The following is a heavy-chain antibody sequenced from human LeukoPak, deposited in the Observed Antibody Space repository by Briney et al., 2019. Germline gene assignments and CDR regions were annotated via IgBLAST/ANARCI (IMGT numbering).Heavy chain of an antibody. D-gene: IGHD2-21*01. CDR2: ISNSAI. J-gene: IGHJ3*01. Sequence: GGSLRLSCAASGFVVSSTYMNWVRQAPGKGLEWVSYISNSAILHADSVKGRFTISRDNARNSLYLQMNSLRAEDTAVYYCAINGCYRGVCDFDVWGQGTMVTVSS. CDR3: AINGCYRGVCDFDV. CDR1: GFVVSSTY. V-gene: IGHV3-48*01.